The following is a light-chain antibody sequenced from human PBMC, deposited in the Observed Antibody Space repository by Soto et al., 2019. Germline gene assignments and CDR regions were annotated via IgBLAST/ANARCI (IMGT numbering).Light chain of an antibody. CDR1: QSVSRY. J-gene: IGKJ5*01. V-gene: IGKV3-11*01. Sequence: EIVLAQSPATLSLSPGERATLSCRASQSVSRYLAWYQQKPGQAPRLLIYDASNRATGIPARFSGSGSGTDFTLTISSLEPEDFAVYYCQQRSNWPITVGQGTRLESK. CDR3: QQRSNWPIT. CDR2: DAS.